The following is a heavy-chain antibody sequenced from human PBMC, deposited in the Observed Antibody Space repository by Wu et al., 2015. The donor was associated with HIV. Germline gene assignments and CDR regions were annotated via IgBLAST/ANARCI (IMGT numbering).Heavy chain of an antibody. J-gene: IGHJ4*02. Sequence: QVQLVQSGAEVKKPGASVKVSCKASGYTFTGYYMHWVRQAPGQGLEWMGWITYNGNTNYAQKFQGRVTMTSDTSTSTAYMELRSLRSDDTAVYYCARVAGEWESLRLDYWGQGTLVTVSS. D-gene: IGHD3-10*01. CDR3: ARVAGEWESLRLDY. CDR1: GYTFTGYY. CDR2: ITYNGNT. V-gene: IGHV1-18*04.